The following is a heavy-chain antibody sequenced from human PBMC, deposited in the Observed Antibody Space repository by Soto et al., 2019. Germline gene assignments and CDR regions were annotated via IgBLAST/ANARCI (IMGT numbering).Heavy chain of an antibody. CDR1: GYPLTGYY. J-gene: IGHJ5*02. CDR2: INPNSGGT. Sequence: KLACEASGYPLTGYYMHWVRRAPGQGLEWMGWINPNSGGTNYAQKFQCRVTMTRDTSISTAYMELSRLRPDDTAVYYCARPGIGCSGASCYFNWFDPCGQRTLVTVSS. CDR3: ARPGIGCSGASCYFNWFDP. V-gene: IGHV1-2*02. D-gene: IGHD2-15*01.